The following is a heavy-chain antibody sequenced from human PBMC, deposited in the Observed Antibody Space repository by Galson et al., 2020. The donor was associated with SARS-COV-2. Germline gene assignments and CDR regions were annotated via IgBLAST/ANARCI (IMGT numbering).Heavy chain of an antibody. J-gene: IGHJ4*02. V-gene: IGHV3-74*01. D-gene: IGHD2-2*01. Sequence: GGSLRLSCAASGFTFNKYWIHWVRQLPGKGLEWVSRINNDGSATIYADSVKGRFTISRDNAENTVYLQMNSLRVEDTAIYYCAMNYQLDSWCQGTLVTVSS. CDR2: INNDGSAT. CDR3: AMNYQLDS. CDR1: GFTFNKYW.